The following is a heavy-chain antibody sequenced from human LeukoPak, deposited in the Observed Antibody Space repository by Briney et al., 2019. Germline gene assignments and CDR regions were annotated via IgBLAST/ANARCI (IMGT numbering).Heavy chain of an antibody. CDR1: GGSVSSGSYY. V-gene: IGHV4-61*01. D-gene: IGHD2-15*01. CDR3: AREGRCSGGSCFRGWFDP. CDR2: XXYSGST. Sequence: SETLSLTCSVSGGSVSSGSYYWSWIRQPPGXXXXXXXXXXYSGSTKYNPSLKSRVTISVDTSKNQFSLKLSSVTAADTAVYYCAREGRCSGGSCFRGWFDPWGQGTLVTVSS. J-gene: IGHJ5*02.